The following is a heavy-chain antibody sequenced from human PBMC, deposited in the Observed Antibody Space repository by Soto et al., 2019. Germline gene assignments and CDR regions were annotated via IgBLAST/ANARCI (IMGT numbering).Heavy chain of an antibody. V-gene: IGHV4-59*08. CDR3: ARHAPSFRFRFTDYYYYYVDV. CDR2: IYYTGST. Sequence: QVQLQESGPGLVKPSETLSLTCTVSGGSISTYYWSWIRQPPEKGLEWIGYIYYTGSTNYNPSLKSRVTRSVDTSENQFSLRLTSVTAADTAVYYCARHAPSFRFRFTDYYYYYVDVWGKGTTVTVSS. J-gene: IGHJ6*03. D-gene: IGHD3-3*01. CDR1: GGSISTYY.